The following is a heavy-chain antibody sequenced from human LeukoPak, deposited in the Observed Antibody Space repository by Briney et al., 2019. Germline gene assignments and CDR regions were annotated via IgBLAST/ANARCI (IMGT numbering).Heavy chain of an antibody. CDR3: AREFDL. Sequence: SQTLSLTCTVSGGSISSGNYYWNWIRQPAGKGLEWIGLIYTSGSTYYNPSLKSRLTISLDTSKNQFSLKLGSVTAADTAMYYCAREFDLWGRGTLVTVSS. J-gene: IGHJ2*01. CDR1: GGSISSGNYY. V-gene: IGHV4-61*02. CDR2: IYTSGST.